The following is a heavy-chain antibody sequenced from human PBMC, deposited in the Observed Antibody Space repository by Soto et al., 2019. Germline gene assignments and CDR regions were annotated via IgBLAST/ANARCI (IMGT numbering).Heavy chain of an antibody. CDR1: GYTFTSYD. J-gene: IGHJ6*03. V-gene: IGHV1-8*01. CDR2: MNPNSGNT. CDR3: ARSDYDFGSGYFTVYYYYMDV. Sequence: GASVKVSCKASGYTFTSYDINWVRQATGQGLEWMGWMNPNSGNTGYAQKFQGRVTMTRNTSISTAYMELSSLRSEDTAVYYCARSDYDFGSGYFTVYYYYMDVWGKGTTVTVSS. D-gene: IGHD3-3*01.